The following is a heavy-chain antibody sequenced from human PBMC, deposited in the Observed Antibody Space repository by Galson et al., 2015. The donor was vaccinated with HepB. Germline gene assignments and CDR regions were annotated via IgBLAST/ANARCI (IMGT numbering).Heavy chain of an antibody. J-gene: IGHJ4*02. Sequence: SVKVSCKASGYTFISYSIVWVRQAPGQGLEWMGWISTYNGNTNYAQNLQGRVTMTRDTPTTTAYMELRSLRSDDTAVYYCARDGRDGYNYNFDYWGQGTVVTVSS. D-gene: IGHD5-24*01. CDR1: GYTFISYS. CDR2: ISTYNGNT. V-gene: IGHV1-18*04. CDR3: ARDGRDGYNYNFDY.